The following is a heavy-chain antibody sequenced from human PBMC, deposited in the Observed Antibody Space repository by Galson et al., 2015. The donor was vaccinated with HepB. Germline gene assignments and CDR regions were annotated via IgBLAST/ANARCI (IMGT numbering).Heavy chain of an antibody. CDR1: GFTFSSYS. D-gene: IGHD3-9*01. CDR2: TSSSSSTI. CDR3: ARARGWDYDILTGAPGIYYMDV. J-gene: IGHJ6*03. V-gene: IGHV3-48*02. Sequence: SLRLSCAASGFTFSSYSMNWVRQAPGKGLEWVSYTSSSSSTICYADSVKGRFTISRDNAKNSLYLQMNSLRDEDTAVYYCARARGWDYDILTGAPGIYYMDVWGKGTTVTVSS.